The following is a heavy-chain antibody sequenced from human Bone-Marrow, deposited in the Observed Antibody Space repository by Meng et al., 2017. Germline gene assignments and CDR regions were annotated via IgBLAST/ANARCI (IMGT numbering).Heavy chain of an antibody. CDR3: ARGRDYGGTPGWAFGFDY. D-gene: IGHD4-23*01. CDR2: IYDSGST. V-gene: IGHV4-39*07. Sequence: SETLSLTCTVSGASISSYHYWAWIRQPPGKGLEWIGSIYDSGSTQYKPSLKSRVTISVDTSKNQFSLRLGSVTAADTAVYYCARGRDYGGTPGWAFGFDYWGQGTLVTVSS. J-gene: IGHJ4*02. CDR1: GASISSYHY.